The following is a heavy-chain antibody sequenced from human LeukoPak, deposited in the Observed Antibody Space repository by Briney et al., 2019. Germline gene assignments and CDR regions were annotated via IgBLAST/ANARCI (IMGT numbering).Heavy chain of an antibody. D-gene: IGHD6-13*01. J-gene: IGHJ4*02. CDR3: ARTAMKWGIAAAASTKLFDY. V-gene: IGHV3-48*03. CDR2: IISSGSTI. CDR1: GFTFSSYE. Sequence: GGSLRLSCAASGFTFSSYEMNWVRQAPGKGLEWVSYIISSGSTIYYASSVKGRFTISSDNAKNSLYLQMNSLKPDDTAVYYCARTAMKWGIAAAASTKLFDYWGQGTLVTVSS.